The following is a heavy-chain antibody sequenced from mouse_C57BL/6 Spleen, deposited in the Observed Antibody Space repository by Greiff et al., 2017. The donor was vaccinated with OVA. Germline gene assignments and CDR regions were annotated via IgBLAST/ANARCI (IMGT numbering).Heavy chain of an antibody. Sequence: QVQLQQPGAELVRPGSSVKLSCKASGYTFTSYWMHWVKQRPIQGLEWIGNIDPSDSATHYNQQFKAKATFTVDKSSSTAYMQLSSLASEDSAVYYCAIPSYYGSSYGDAMDYWGQGTSVTVSS. V-gene: IGHV1-52*01. D-gene: IGHD1-1*01. CDR1: GYTFTSYW. CDR2: IDPSDSAT. J-gene: IGHJ4*01. CDR3: AIPSYYGSSYGDAMDY.